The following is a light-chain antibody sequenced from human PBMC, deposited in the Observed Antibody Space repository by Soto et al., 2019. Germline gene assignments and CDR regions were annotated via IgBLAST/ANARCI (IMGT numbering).Light chain of an antibody. CDR3: CSYAGSYSLI. V-gene: IGLV2-23*01. CDR1: SSDVGGYNL. J-gene: IGLJ2*01. CDR2: QDT. Sequence: QSDLTQPASGSGSPGQSITISCTGTSSDVGGYNLGSWYQQHPAKAPKLIIYQDTQRPSGVSDRFSGSKSGTTASLTISGLPTEDEAGYDCCSYAGSYSLIFGGGTKLTVL.